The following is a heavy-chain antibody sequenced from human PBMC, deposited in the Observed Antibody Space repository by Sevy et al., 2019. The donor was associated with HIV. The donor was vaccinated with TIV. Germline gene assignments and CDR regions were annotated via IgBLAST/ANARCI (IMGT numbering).Heavy chain of an antibody. Sequence: GGSLRLSCAASGFTVSSNYMSWVRQAPGKGLEWVSVIYSGGSTYYADSVKGRFTISRDNPKKTLYHQMNSLRAEDTAVYYWARETGDYFDYWGQGTLVTVSS. J-gene: IGHJ4*02. V-gene: IGHV3-53*01. CDR1: GFTVSSNY. CDR3: ARETGDYFDY. CDR2: IYSGGST. D-gene: IGHD7-27*01.